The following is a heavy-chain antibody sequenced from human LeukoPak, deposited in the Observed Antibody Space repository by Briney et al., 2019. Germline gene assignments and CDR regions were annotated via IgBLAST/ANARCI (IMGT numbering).Heavy chain of an antibody. J-gene: IGHJ1*01. D-gene: IGHD3-22*01. CDR2: ISDSGRA. Sequence: SETLSLPCSLSGDSISRRDSYWAWIRQAPGKGLEWIGTISDSGRAYYSPTLKSRITMSVDRSNNQFSLNQRSVTAAGTAVYYCARRRYYDGSGYLEWGQGTLLSVSS. CDR3: ARRRYYDGSGYLE. CDR1: GDSISRRDSY. V-gene: IGHV4-39*01.